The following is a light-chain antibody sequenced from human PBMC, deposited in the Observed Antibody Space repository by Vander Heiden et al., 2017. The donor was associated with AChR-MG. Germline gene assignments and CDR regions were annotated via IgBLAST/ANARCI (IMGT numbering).Light chain of an antibody. V-gene: IGKV3-11*01. J-gene: IGKJ5*01. CDR3: QQRSNWPPIT. CDR2: DES. CDR1: QSVSSY. Sequence: EIVLTQSPATLSLSPGERATLSCRASQSVSSYLAWYQQKPGQAPRLLIYDESNRATGNPARFSGSEAGTDCNLTISSREPEEFEVYYCQQRSNWPPITFGQGTRLESK.